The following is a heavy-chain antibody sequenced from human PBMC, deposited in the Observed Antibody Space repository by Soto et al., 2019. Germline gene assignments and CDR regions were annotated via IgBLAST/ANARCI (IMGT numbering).Heavy chain of an antibody. D-gene: IGHD1-26*01. Sequence: QVQLVQSGAEVKPPGASVRVSCKASGYTFTGYYLNWVRQAPGQGLEWVGWVNPNSGATHYAQKFQGRVTMTSDTSITTAYMDLISLTSDDTAVYYCAKDGASGSYPPYYYFGMDVWGQGTTVTVSS. V-gene: IGHV1-2*02. J-gene: IGHJ6*02. CDR1: GYTFTGYY. CDR2: VNPNSGAT. CDR3: AKDGASGSYPPYYYFGMDV.